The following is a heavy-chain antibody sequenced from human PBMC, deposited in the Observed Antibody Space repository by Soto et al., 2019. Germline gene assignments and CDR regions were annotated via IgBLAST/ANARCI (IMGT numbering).Heavy chain of an antibody. Sequence: TSETLSLTCTVLGGSVSSGTYYWSWIRQPPGKGLEWIGYIYHSGSTNYNPSLKSRVTISVDKSKNQFSVKLTSVTAADTAVYYCARHFPGRYFGWLSPPAGNWFDPWGQGTLVTVSS. CDR3: ARHFPGRYFGWLSPPAGNWFDP. V-gene: IGHV4-61*01. D-gene: IGHD3-9*01. CDR1: GGSVSSGTYY. CDR2: IYHSGST. J-gene: IGHJ5*02.